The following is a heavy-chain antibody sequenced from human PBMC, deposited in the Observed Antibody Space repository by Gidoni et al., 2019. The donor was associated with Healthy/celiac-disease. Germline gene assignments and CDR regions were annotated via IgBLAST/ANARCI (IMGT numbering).Heavy chain of an antibody. CDR1: GGPFRSYA. J-gene: IGHJ4*02. Sequence: GQPVQSGAEGKKPGAPVKVSCQAFGGPFRSYAISWVRQAPGQGLEWMGGIIPIFGTANYAQKFQGRVTITADESTSTAYMELSSLRSEDTAVYYCAREFGITGTTGPRFDYWGQGTLVTVSS. CDR3: AREFGITGTTGPRFDY. CDR2: IIPIFGTA. V-gene: IGHV1-69*01. D-gene: IGHD1-20*01.